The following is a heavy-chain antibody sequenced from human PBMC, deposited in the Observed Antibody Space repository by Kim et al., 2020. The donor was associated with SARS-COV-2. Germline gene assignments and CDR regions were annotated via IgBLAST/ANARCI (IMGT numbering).Heavy chain of an antibody. D-gene: IGHD6-6*01. V-gene: IGHV4-34*01. Sequence: SETLSLTCAVYGGSFSGYYWSWIRQPPGKGLEWIGEINHSGSTNYNPPLKSRVTISVDTSKNQFSLKLSSVTAADTAVYYCAGTTREYSSSPTSAWGQGT. CDR3: AGTTREYSSSPTSA. CDR1: GGSFSGYY. J-gene: IGHJ5*02. CDR2: INHSGST.